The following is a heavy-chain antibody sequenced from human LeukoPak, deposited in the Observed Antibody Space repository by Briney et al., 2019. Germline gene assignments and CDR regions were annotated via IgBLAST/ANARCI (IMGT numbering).Heavy chain of an antibody. CDR2: IKSKSDGAAT. Sequence: PGGSLSLSCAASGFPFINAWMSWVRQAPGKGLEWVGRIKSKSDGAATDYAAPVKGRFTISRDDSKNTLYLQINSLITEDTAVYYCTTKTTAPGFWGQGTLVTVSS. CDR3: TTKTTAPGF. CDR1: GFPFINAW. V-gene: IGHV3-15*01. J-gene: IGHJ4*02. D-gene: IGHD1-1*01.